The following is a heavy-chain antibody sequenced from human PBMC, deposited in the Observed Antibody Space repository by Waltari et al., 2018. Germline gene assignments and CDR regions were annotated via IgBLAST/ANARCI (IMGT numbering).Heavy chain of an antibody. V-gene: IGHV3-48*04. Sequence: EVQLVESGGGLVQPGGSLRLSCAASGFTFSSYSMHWVRQAPGKGLEWSSYISTSSSPIYYADSVKGRFTISRDNAKNSLYLQMNSLRAEDTAVYYCARGRVNGYMDVWGKGTTVTVSS. CDR3: ARGRVNGYMDV. J-gene: IGHJ6*03. CDR1: GFTFSSYS. D-gene: IGHD3-10*01. CDR2: ISTSSSPI.